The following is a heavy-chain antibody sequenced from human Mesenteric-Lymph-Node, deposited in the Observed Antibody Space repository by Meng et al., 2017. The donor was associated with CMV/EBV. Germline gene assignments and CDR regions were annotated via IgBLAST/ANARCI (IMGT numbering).Heavy chain of an antibody. J-gene: IGHJ6*02. V-gene: IGHV1-8*02. CDR2: MNPNSGNT. CDR1: GYTFTGYY. CDR3: ARGIRRTRYYYYGMDV. D-gene: IGHD1/OR15-1a*01. Sequence: ASVKVSCKASGYTFTGYYMHWVRQAPGQGLEWMGWMNPNSGNTGYAQKFQGRVTMTRNTSISTAYMELSSLRSEDTAVYYCARGIRRTRYYYYGMDVWGQGTTVTV.